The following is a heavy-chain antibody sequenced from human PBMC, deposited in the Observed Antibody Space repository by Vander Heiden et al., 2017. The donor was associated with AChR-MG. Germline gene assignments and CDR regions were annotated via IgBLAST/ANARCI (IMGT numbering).Heavy chain of an antibody. CDR1: GFTFSDYY. V-gene: IGHV3-11*01. D-gene: IGHD1-20*01. CDR3: ARARSPSFNWNPYDAFDI. J-gene: IGHJ3*02. CDR2: ISSSGSTI. Sequence: QVQLVESGGGLVKPGGSLRLSCAASGFTFSDYYMSWIRQAPGKGLEWGSYISSSGSTIYYADSVKGRFTISRDNAKNSLYLQMNSLRAEDTAVYYCARARSPSFNWNPYDAFDIWGQGTMVTVSS.